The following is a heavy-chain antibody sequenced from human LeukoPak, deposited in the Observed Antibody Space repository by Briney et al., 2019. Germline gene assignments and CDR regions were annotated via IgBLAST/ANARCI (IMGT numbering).Heavy chain of an antibody. J-gene: IGHJ3*02. Sequence: SVNVSCKASGGTFSSYAISWVRQAPGKGLEWMGGIIPIFGTANYAQKFQGRVTITADESTSTDYMELSSLRSEDTAVYYCARENLNGDPDAFDIWGQGTMVTVSS. V-gene: IGHV1-69*13. CDR3: ARENLNGDPDAFDI. CDR1: GGTFSSYA. D-gene: IGHD4-17*01. CDR2: IIPIFGTA.